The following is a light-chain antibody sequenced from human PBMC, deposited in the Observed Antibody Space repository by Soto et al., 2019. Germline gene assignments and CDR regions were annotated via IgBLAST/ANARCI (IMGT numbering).Light chain of an antibody. CDR1: SSDVGFSNY. J-gene: IGLJ1*01. CDR2: DVS. Sequence: QSELTQPASVSGSPGQSITISCTGTSSDVGFSNYVFWYQQHPGKAPKLIISDVSNRPSGVSNRFSGSKSGNTASLTISGLQAEDEVFYYWGSNAINTTDVFG. CDR3: GSNAINTTDV. V-gene: IGLV2-14*01.